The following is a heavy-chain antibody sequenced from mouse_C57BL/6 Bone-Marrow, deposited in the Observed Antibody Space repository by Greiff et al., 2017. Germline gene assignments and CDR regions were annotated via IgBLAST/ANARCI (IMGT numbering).Heavy chain of an antibody. D-gene: IGHD1-1*01. J-gene: IGHJ1*03. V-gene: IGHV1-54*01. CDR3: ARRGYYGSSSHWYFDV. CDR2: INPGSGGT. CDR1: GYAFTNYL. Sequence: QLKESGAELVRPGTSVKVSCKASGYAFTNYLIEWVKQRPGQGLEWIGVINPGSGGTNYNEKFKGKATLTADKSSSTAYMQLSSLTSEDSAVYFCARRGYYGSSSHWYFDVWGTGTTVTVSS.